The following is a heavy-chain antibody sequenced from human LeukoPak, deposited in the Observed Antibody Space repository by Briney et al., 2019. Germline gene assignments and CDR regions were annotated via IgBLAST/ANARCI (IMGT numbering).Heavy chain of an antibody. V-gene: IGHV3-7*01. CDR1: GFTFSSHW. J-gene: IGHJ4*02. CDR3: ARTWIQLWSPFDY. D-gene: IGHD5-18*01. CDR2: IKQDGSEK. Sequence: QPGGSLRLSCAASGFTFSSHWMSWVRQAPGKGLEWVANIKQDGSEKYYVDSVKGRFTISRDNAKNSLYLQMNSLRAEDTAVYYCARTWIQLWSPFDYWGQGTLVTVSS.